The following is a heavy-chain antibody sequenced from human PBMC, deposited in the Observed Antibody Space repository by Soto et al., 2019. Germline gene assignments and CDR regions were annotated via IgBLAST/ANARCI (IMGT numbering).Heavy chain of an antibody. D-gene: IGHD1-26*01. J-gene: IGHJ6*02. CDR3: ARHQSPSEGASRAHYYYYYGMDV. V-gene: IGHV1-69*13. CDR1: GGTFSSYA. CDR2: IIPIFGTA. Sequence: WASVKVSCKASGGTFSSYAISWVRQAPGQGLEWMGGIIPIFGTANYAQKFQGRVTITADESTSTAYMELSSLRSEDTAVYYCARHQSPSEGASRAHYYYYYGMDVWGQGTTVTVSS.